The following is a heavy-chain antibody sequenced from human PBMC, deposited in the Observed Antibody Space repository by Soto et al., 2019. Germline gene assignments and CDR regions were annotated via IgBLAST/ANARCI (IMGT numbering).Heavy chain of an antibody. CDR2: ISSNANYI. CDR3: ARESEDFNSNFDY. D-gene: IGHD1-1*01. CDR1: GFTFSRSS. Sequence: EVQLVEAGGGLVRPGGSLRISCAASGFTFSRSSMNWVRQPTGKGLEWVSSISSNANYIYYADSMKGRFTVSRDNAKNSVYMDMNSLNADDTAVYDCARESEDFNSNFDYGGQGTLVTVSS. V-gene: IGHV3-21*01. J-gene: IGHJ4*02.